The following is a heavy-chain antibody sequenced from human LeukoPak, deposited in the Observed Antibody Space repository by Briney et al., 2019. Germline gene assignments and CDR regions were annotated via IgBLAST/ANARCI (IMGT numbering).Heavy chain of an antibody. J-gene: IGHJ4*02. CDR3: ARHWVGGYCSSTSCYTGLDY. V-gene: IGHV5-51*01. D-gene: IGHD2-2*02. CDR2: IYPGDSDT. Sequence: RGESLQISCKGSGFSFTSYWIGWARQMPGKGLEWMGIIYPGDSDTRYSPSFQGQVTISADKSISTAYLQWSSLKAADTAIYYCARHWVGGYCSSTSCYTGLDYWGQGTLVTVSS. CDR1: GFSFTSYW.